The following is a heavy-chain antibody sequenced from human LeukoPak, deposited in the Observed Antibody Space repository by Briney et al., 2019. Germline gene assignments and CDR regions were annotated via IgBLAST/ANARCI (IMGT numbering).Heavy chain of an antibody. CDR3: ARDQLWGGRFDP. J-gene: IGHJ5*02. Sequence: PSETLSLTCTVSGDSISTGSYYWSWIRQPPGKGLEWIGYIYYSGSTNYNPSLKSRVTISVDTSKNQFSLKLSSVTAADTAVYYCARDQLWGGRFDPWGQGTLVTVSS. CDR2: IYYSGST. V-gene: IGHV4-61*01. CDR1: GDSISTGSYY. D-gene: IGHD3-10*01.